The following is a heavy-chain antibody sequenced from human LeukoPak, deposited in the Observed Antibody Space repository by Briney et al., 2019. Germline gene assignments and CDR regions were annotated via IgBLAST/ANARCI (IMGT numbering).Heavy chain of an antibody. CDR3: ARRSIAARDPFDY. V-gene: IGHV1-8*01. D-gene: IGHD6-6*01. J-gene: IGHJ4*02. CDR2: MNPNSGNT. Sequence: ASVKVSCKASGYTFTSYDINWVRQATGQGLEWMGWMNPNSGNTGYAQKFQGRVTITRNTSISTAYMELSSLRSEDTAVYYCARRSIAARDPFDYWGQGTLVTVSS. CDR1: GYTFTSYD.